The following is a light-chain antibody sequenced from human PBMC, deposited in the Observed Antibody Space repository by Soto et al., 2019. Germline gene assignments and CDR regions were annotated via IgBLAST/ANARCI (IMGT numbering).Light chain of an antibody. CDR1: SSDVGNYNY. CDR2: EVN. CDR3: TSYAAGKNVV. V-gene: IGLV2-8*01. Sequence: QSVLTQPPSASGSPGQSVTISCTGTSSDVGNYNYVSWYQQYPGKAPKLMIYEVNKRPSGVPDRFSGSKSGNTASLTVSGLQAEDEADYYCTSYAAGKNVVSGGGTKVTVL. J-gene: IGLJ2*01.